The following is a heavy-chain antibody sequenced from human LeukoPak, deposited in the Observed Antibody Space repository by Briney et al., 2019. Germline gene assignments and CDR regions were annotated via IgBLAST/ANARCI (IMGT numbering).Heavy chain of an antibody. V-gene: IGHV4-59*01. CDR1: DGSISSYY. CDR3: ARGRGSSYDY. CDR2: IYHSGST. Sequence: SETLSLTCTVSDGSISSYYWSWIRQPPGKGLEWIGYIYHSGSTNYNPSLKSRVTISVDTSKNQFSLKLSSVTAADTAVYYCARGRGSSYDYWGQGTLVTVSS. J-gene: IGHJ4*02. D-gene: IGHD6-6*01.